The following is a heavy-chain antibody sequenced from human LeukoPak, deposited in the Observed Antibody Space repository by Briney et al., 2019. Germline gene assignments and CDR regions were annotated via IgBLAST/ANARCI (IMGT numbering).Heavy chain of an antibody. CDR3: AREAFYYGSGSLFPNWFDP. J-gene: IGHJ5*02. Sequence: ASVKVSCKTSGYSENFYGITWVRQVAGQGLEWMGWISAYNGNTNYAQKLQGRVTMTTDTSTSTAYMELRSLRSDDTAVYYCAREAFYYGSGSLFPNWFDPWGQGTLVTVSS. D-gene: IGHD3-10*01. V-gene: IGHV1-18*01. CDR1: GYSENFYG. CDR2: ISAYNGNT.